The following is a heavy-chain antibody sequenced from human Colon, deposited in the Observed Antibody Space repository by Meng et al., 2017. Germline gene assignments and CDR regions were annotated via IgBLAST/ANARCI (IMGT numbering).Heavy chain of an antibody. J-gene: IGHJ5*02. CDR1: GASVSSDSHD. V-gene: IGHV4-61*03. CDR2: IYYTGNT. D-gene: IGHD4-17*01. CDR3: ARVNGDFDEAWFDP. Sequence: QGQLRGSGPGIWRPSETLALTCTVSGASVSSDSHDWSWIRQFPGKGLEWIGYIYYTGNTNYNPSLASRVSMSLDTSKNHFSLHLTSVTAADTAIYYCARVNGDFDEAWFDPWGQGTLVTVSS.